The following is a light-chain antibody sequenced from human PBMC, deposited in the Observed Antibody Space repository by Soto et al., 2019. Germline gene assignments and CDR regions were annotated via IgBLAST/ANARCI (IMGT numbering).Light chain of an antibody. J-gene: IGLJ2*01. V-gene: IGLV2-14*01. CDR2: EVS. CDR3: SSYKSGSTL. Sequence: QLVLTQPASVSGSPGHSITIPCTGINTDLGGYDSVSWYQQHPGNAPQLILYEVSNRPSGVSNRFSGSKSGNTASLTISGLQPEDEADYYCSSYKSGSTLFGGGTKLTVL. CDR1: NTDLGGYDS.